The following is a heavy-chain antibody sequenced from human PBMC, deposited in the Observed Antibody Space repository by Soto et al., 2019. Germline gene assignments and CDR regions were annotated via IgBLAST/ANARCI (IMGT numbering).Heavy chain of an antibody. CDR3: ARVMVRVGQLLVSYYYYMDV. CDR2: ISAYNGNT. D-gene: IGHD2-2*01. J-gene: IGHJ6*03. CDR1: GYTFTSYG. Sequence: ASVKVSCKASGYTFTSYGISWVRQAPGQGLEWMGWISAYNGNTNYAQKLQGRVTMTTDTSTSTAYMELRSLRSDDTAVYYCARVMVRVGQLLVSYYYYMDVWGKGTTVTVSS. V-gene: IGHV1-18*01.